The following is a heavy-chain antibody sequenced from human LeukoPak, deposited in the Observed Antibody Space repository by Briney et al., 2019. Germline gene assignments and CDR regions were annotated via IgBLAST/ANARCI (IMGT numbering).Heavy chain of an antibody. J-gene: IGHJ4*02. CDR2: INPGGGST. Sequence: ASVKVSCKASGYIFTNYYIHWVRQAPGQGLEWMGIINPGGGSTTYTQKFQGRVTMTRDTSTSTLYIELSSLRSEDTAVYYCARSYSTSSANDYWGQGTLVTVSS. D-gene: IGHD6-6*01. CDR3: ARSYSTSSANDY. V-gene: IGHV1-46*01. CDR1: GYIFTNYY.